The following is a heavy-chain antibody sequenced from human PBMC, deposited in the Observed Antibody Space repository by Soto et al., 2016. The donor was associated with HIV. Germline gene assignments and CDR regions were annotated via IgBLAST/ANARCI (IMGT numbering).Heavy chain of an antibody. J-gene: IGHJ4*02. Sequence: EVQLVESGGGLVQPGGSLRLSCAASGFTVSSNYMSWVRQAPGKGLEWVSVIYSGGSTYYADSVKGRFTISRDNSKNTLYLQMNSLRAEDTAVYYCARARGRRYFDWEPKGLDYVGPGNPWSPPPQ. D-gene: IGHD3-9*01. CDR3: ARARGRRYFDWEPKGLDY. CDR2: IYSGGST. V-gene: IGHV3-66*01. CDR1: GFTVSSNY.